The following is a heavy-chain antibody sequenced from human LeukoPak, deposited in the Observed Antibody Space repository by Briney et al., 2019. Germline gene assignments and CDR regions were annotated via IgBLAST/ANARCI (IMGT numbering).Heavy chain of an antibody. D-gene: IGHD1-26*01. Sequence: GESLKISCKGSGYSFTSYWIGWVRQMPGKCLEWMGIIYPGDSDTRYSPSFQGQVAISADKSISTAYLQWSSLKAPDTAMYYCARQQGNRGSYYGYFDYWGQGTLVTVSS. CDR2: IYPGDSDT. CDR3: ARQQGNRGSYYGYFDY. J-gene: IGHJ4*02. CDR1: GYSFTSYW. V-gene: IGHV5-51*01.